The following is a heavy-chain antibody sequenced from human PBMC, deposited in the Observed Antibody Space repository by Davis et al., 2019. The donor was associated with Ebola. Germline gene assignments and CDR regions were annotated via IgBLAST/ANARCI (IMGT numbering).Heavy chain of an antibody. Sequence: GESLKISCAASGFTYTDYAMSLVRQAPGKGLEWLSAISASRKSTYYADSVRGRFTISRDNSKDTLYLQMSSLTSEDTALYYCARRPETGFSPLDSWGQGTLVTVSS. CDR1: GFTYTDYA. CDR2: ISASRKST. D-gene: IGHD1-1*01. V-gene: IGHV3-23*01. CDR3: ARRPETGFSPLDS. J-gene: IGHJ4*02.